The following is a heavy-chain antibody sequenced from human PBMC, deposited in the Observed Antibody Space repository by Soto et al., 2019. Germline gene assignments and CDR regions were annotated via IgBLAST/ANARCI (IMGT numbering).Heavy chain of an antibody. J-gene: IGHJ6*02. CDR3: APLSVSLSGPYGIHV. Sequence: PSETLSLTCSASGYSVSSSDYYWAWIRQPPGKGLEWLGSMLYSGLTYYNPSLKSRVTLSVDTSKNQFSVRLNSVTASDTAVYYCAPLSVSLSGPYGIHVWGQGTTVTVSS. V-gene: IGHV4-39*01. CDR1: GYSVSSSDYY. D-gene: IGHD2-15*01. CDR2: MLYSGLT.